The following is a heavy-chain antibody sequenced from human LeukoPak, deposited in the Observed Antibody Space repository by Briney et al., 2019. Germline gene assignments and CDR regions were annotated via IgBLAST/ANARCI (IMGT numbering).Heavy chain of an antibody. Sequence: SETLSLTCTVSGGSVSSYYWSWIRQPARKGLEWIGRIYTSGSTNYNPSLKSRVTMSVDTSKNQFSLKLSSVTAADTAVYYCARVGLGRNFRFGELLTYYYYYMDVWGKGTTVTVSS. CDR2: IYTSGST. D-gene: IGHD3-10*01. V-gene: IGHV4-4*07. J-gene: IGHJ6*03. CDR3: ARVGLGRNFRFGELLTYYYYYMDV. CDR1: GGSVSSYY.